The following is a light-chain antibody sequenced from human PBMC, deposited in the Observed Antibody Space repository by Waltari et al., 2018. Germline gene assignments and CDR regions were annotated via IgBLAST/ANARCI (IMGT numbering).Light chain of an antibody. CDR3: VAWDDSLSAWV. CDR2: RSK. J-gene: IGLJ3*02. V-gene: IGLV1-47*01. Sequence: QSVLTQPPSASGTPGQRVTISSSGSNSNIGSNYVYWYQQLPGTAPKLLIYRSKQRLSGVPDRFSASKSGTSASLAISGLRSEDEADYYCVAWDDSLSAWVFGGGTKLTIL. CDR1: NSNIGSNY.